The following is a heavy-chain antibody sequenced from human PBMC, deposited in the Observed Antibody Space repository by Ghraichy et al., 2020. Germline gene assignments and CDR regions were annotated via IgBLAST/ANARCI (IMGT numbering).Heavy chain of an antibody. CDR2: IYHSGST. CDR3: ARAGLLNYFDY. Sequence: SETLSLTCAVSGGSISSGGYSWSWIRQPPGKGLEWIGYIYHSGSTYYNPSLKSRVTISVDRSKNQFSLKLSSVTAADTAVYYCARAGLLNYFDYWGQGTLVTVSS. CDR1: GGSISSGGYS. V-gene: IGHV4-30-2*01. J-gene: IGHJ4*02. D-gene: IGHD2-21*01.